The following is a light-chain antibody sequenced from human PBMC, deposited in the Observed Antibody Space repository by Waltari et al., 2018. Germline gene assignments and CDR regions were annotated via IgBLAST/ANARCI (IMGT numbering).Light chain of an antibody. CDR1: SSDVGGYNY. J-gene: IGLJ1*01. V-gene: IGLV2-11*01. CDR2: DVK. CDR3: CSYSGSYTPVV. Sequence: QSALTQPRSVSGSPGQSVTISCTGTSSDVGGYNYVSWYQQHPGKAPKLMIYDVKKRPAGVPDRVSGSKSGNTASLTISGLQAEDEADYYCCSYSGSYTPVVFGPGTKVTVL.